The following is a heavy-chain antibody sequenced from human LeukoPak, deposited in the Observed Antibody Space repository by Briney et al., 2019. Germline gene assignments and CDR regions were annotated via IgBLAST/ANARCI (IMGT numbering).Heavy chain of an antibody. CDR1: GFMFSSNW. Sequence: GGSLRLSCAASGFMFSSNWMSWVRLAPGKGLEWVANIKEDGTETYYVDSVKGRFTISRDNAKNSLYLQMNSQRVEDTAVYYCAKEGRSLQTYWGQGTLVSVSS. CDR3: AKEGRSLQTY. J-gene: IGHJ4*02. V-gene: IGHV3-7*03. CDR2: IKEDGTET. D-gene: IGHD5-24*01.